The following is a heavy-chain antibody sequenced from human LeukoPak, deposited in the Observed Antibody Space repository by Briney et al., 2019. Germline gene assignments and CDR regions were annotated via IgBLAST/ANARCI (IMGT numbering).Heavy chain of an antibody. Sequence: SQTLSLTCTVSGGSISSGDYYWSWIRQPPGKGLEWIGRIYTSGSTNYNPSLKSRVTISVDTSKNQFSLKLSSVTAADTAVYYCARGKSSSSSDYWGQGTLVTVSS. V-gene: IGHV4-61*02. CDR2: IYTSGST. CDR3: ARGKSSSSSDY. D-gene: IGHD6-6*01. CDR1: GGSISSGDYY. J-gene: IGHJ4*02.